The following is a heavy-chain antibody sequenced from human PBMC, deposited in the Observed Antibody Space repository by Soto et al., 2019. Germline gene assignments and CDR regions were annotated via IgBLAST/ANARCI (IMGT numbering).Heavy chain of an antibody. CDR3: AAGASGISAGYYYYGMDV. CDR2: IVVGSGNT. J-gene: IGHJ6*02. D-gene: IGHD6-13*01. Sequence: SVKVSCKASGFTFTSSAMQWVRQARGQRLGWIGWIVVGSGNTNYAQKFQERVTITRDMSTSTAYMELSSLRSEDTAVYYCAAGASGISAGYYYYGMDVWGQGTTVTVS. V-gene: IGHV1-58*02. CDR1: GFTFTSSA.